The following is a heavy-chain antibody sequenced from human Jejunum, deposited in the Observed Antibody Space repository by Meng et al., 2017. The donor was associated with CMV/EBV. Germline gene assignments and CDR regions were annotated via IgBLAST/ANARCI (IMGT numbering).Heavy chain of an antibody. CDR3: VIVRNYNYDSSGHFLDY. V-gene: IGHV3-7*01. CDR2: IKNDGSEQ. Sequence: FNIYWVTWVRQAPGTGLEWVADIKNDGSEQNYVDSVKGRFAISRDNVRNSLYLQMNSLRVEDTAVYYCVIVRNYNYDSSGHFLDYWGQGTLVTVSS. CDR1: FNIYW. J-gene: IGHJ4*02. D-gene: IGHD3-22*01.